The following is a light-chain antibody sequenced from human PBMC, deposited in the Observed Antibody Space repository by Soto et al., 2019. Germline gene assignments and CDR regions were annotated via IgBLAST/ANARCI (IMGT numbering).Light chain of an antibody. J-gene: IGKJ1*01. Sequence: DIQMTQSPSALSASVGDRFTITGRASQNIVTYLNWYLQKPGKAPKLLXYATSSLQSGVPPRFSGSGSGTEFTFTISSLQAEDVATYYCQQSYNFPRTCGQGTKVDIK. V-gene: IGKV1-39*01. CDR3: QQSYNFPRT. CDR1: QNIVTY. CDR2: ATS.